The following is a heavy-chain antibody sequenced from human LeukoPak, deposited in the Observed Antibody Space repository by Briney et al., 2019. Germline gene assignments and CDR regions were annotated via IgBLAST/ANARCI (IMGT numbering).Heavy chain of an antibody. V-gene: IGHV4-59*01. D-gene: IGHD6-19*01. CDR1: GGSINTYY. J-gene: IGHJ5*02. Sequence: ASETLSLTCTVSGGSINTYYWSWIRQPPGKGLEWIGYIYYSGSTNYNPSLKSRVTISVDTSKNQFSLKLSSVTAADTAVYYCARDSSGWYHWFDPWGQGTLVTVSS. CDR2: IYYSGST. CDR3: ARDSSGWYHWFDP.